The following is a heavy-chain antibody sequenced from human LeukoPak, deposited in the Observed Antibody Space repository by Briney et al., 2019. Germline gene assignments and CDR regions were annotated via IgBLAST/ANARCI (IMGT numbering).Heavy chain of an antibody. J-gene: IGHJ4*02. Sequence: SQTLSLTCAVSGDSVSSNSAAWTWIRQSPSRGLERLGRTYYRSKWYNDYAVSVKSRITINPDTSKNQFSLQLSSVTPEDTAVYYCARDVAEGGGELDYWGQGTLVTVS. CDR1: GDSVSSNSAA. CDR3: ARDVAEGGGELDY. CDR2: TYYRSKWYN. V-gene: IGHV6-1*01. D-gene: IGHD3-16*01.